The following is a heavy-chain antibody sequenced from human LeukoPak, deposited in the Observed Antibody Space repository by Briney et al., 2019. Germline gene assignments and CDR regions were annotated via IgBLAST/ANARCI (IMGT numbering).Heavy chain of an antibody. CDR3: ARNHDDCSSSWYYFDY. CDR1: GFTVSSNY. D-gene: IGHD6-13*01. Sequence: GGSLRPSCAASGFTVSSNYMSWVRQAPGKGLEWVSVIYSGGSTYYADSVKGRFTISRDNSKNTLYLQMNSLRAEDTAVYYCARNHDDCSSSWYYFDYWGQGTLVTVSS. V-gene: IGHV3-66*01. CDR2: IYSGGST. J-gene: IGHJ4*02.